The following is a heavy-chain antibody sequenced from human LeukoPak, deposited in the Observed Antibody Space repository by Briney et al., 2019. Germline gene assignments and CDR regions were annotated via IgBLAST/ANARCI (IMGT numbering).Heavy chain of an antibody. V-gene: IGHV1-18*01. D-gene: IGHD1-26*01. J-gene: IGHJ4*01. CDR2: ISAYNGNT. Sequence: ASVKVSCKASGGTFSSYAISWVRQAPGQGLEWMGWISAYNGNTNYAQKLQGRVTMTTDTSTSTAYMELRSLRSDDTAVYFCATLAGEHQAPFDHWGHGTLVTVSS. CDR3: ATLAGEHQAPFDH. CDR1: GGTFSSYA.